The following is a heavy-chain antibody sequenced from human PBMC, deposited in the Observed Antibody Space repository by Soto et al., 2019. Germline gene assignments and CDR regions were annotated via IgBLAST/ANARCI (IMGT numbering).Heavy chain of an antibody. Sequence: ASVKVSCKASGYSFTSTYLHWVRQAPGQGLEWMGGINPGSGRANYAQKFQGRVTMTRDTSTTTVYMELSSLRSEDTAMYFCARDIVVVPASPVYVYAFDIWGQGTMVTVSS. J-gene: IGHJ3*02. CDR2: INPGSGRA. CDR1: GYSFTSTY. V-gene: IGHV1-46*03. D-gene: IGHD2-15*01. CDR3: ARDIVVVPASPVYVYAFDI.